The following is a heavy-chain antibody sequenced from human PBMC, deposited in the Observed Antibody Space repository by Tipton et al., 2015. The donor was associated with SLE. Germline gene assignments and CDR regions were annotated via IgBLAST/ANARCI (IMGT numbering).Heavy chain of an antibody. CDR1: GFTFSSYS. J-gene: IGHJ4*02. Sequence: SLRLSCAASGFTFSSYSMNWVRQAPGKGLEWVSYISSSSSTIYYADSVKGRFTISRDNSKNTLYLQMNSLRAEDTAVYYCAKDHNSGYDEGVDYWGQGTLVTVSS. V-gene: IGHV3-48*01. D-gene: IGHD5-12*01. CDR2: ISSSSSTI. CDR3: AKDHNSGYDEGVDY.